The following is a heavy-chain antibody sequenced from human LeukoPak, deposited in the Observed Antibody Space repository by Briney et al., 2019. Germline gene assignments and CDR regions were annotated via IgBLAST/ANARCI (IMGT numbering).Heavy chain of an antibody. Sequence: SETLSLTCAVSGGSIVSRNWWSWVRQPPGKGLQWIGEIYQSGSSIYNPSLRSRVTMSVDKSKDQLSLKLSSVTAADTAVYYCARGIGAADFWGQGILVTVSS. D-gene: IGHD3-16*01. J-gene: IGHJ4*02. CDR2: IYQSGSS. CDR1: GGSIVSRNW. CDR3: ARGIGAADF. V-gene: IGHV4-4*02.